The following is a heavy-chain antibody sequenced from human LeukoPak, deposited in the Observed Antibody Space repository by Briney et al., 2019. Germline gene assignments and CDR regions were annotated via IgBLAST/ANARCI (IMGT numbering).Heavy chain of an antibody. CDR1: GFTFSSYT. J-gene: IGHJ4*02. V-gene: IGHV3-21*04. Sequence: GGSLRLSCAASGFTFSSYTMNWVRQAPGKGLEWVSSISSHSSYIYYADSVKGRFTISRDNAKNSLYLQMNSLRAEDTAIYYCATYRQVLLPFESWGQGTLVTVSS. D-gene: IGHD2-8*02. CDR3: ATYRQVLLPFES. CDR2: ISSHSSYI.